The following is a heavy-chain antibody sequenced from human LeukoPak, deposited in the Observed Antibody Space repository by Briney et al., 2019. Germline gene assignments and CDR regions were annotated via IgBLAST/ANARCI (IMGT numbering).Heavy chain of an antibody. Sequence: PGGSLRLSCAASGITFNSYAMSWVRQAPGKGLEWVSAISGSGGSTYYADSVKGRFTISRDNSKNTLYLQMSSLGDDDTAVYYCAKPGMVRGVIISPYYFDYWGQGTLVTVSS. CDR1: GITFNSYA. CDR3: AKPGMVRGVIISPYYFDY. V-gene: IGHV3-23*01. J-gene: IGHJ4*02. D-gene: IGHD3-10*01. CDR2: ISGSGGST.